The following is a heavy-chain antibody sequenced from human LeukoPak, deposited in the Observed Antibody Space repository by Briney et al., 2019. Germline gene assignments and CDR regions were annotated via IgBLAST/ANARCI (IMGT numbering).Heavy chain of an antibody. CDR3: ARFVVVPTDAFDI. D-gene: IGHD2-2*01. CDR2: IYYSGST. CDR1: GGSISSSSYY. J-gene: IGHJ3*02. V-gene: IGHV4-39*01. Sequence: SETLSLTCTVSGGSISSSSYYWGWIRQPPGKGLEWIGSIYYSGSTYYNPSLKSRVTISVDTSKNQFSLKLSSVTAADTAVYYCARFVVVPTDAFDIWGQGTMVTVSS.